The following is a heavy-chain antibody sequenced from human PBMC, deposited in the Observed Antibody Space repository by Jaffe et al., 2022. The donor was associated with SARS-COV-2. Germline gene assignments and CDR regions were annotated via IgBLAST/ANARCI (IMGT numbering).Heavy chain of an antibody. CDR1: GFTFSSYA. CDR2: ISGSGGST. J-gene: IGHJ3*02. Sequence: EVQLLESGGGLVQPGGSLRLSCAASGFTFSSYAMSWVRQAPGKGLEWVSAISGSGGSTYYADSVKGRFTISRDNSKNTLYLQMNSLRAEDTAVYYCANYPLPLGDYVWGVVDIWGQGTMVTVSS. D-gene: IGHD3-16*01. V-gene: IGHV3-23*01. CDR3: ANYPLPLGDYVWGVVDI.